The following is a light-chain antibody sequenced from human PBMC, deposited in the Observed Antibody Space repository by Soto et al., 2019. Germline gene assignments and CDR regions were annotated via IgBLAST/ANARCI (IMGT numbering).Light chain of an antibody. Sequence: QAVVTQPPSVSAAPGQKVTISCSGTSSNVGSHFVSWYLQLPGTAPKLLIYDNNQRPSGIPDRFSGSKSGTSATLDITGLQTGDEADYYCATWESSLSAGVFGGGTKVTVL. CDR3: ATWESSLSAGV. V-gene: IGLV1-51*01. J-gene: IGLJ2*01. CDR2: DNN. CDR1: SSNVGSHF.